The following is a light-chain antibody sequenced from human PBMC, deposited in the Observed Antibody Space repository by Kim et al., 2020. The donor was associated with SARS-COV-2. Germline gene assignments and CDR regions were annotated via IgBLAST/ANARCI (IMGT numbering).Light chain of an antibody. V-gene: IGKV4-1*01. CDR2: WAS. CDR3: QQYYSTPLT. Sequence: RATINCKASQSVLYSSNNKNYLALYQQKPGQPPKLLIYWASTRESGVPDRFSGSGSGTDFTLTISSLQAEDVAVYYCQQYYSTPLTFGGGTKLEI. CDR1: QSVLYSSNNKNY. J-gene: IGKJ4*01.